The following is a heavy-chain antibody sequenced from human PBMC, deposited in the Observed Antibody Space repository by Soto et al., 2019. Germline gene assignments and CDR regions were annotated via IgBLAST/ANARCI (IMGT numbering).Heavy chain of an antibody. CDR2: INHSGST. J-gene: IGHJ4*02. V-gene: IGHV4-34*01. CDR3: ARGIVGATFDY. CDR1: GGSFSGYY. D-gene: IGHD1-26*01. Sequence: QVQLQQWGAGLLKPSETLSLTCAVYGGSFSGYYWSWIRQPPGKGLEWIGEINHSGSTNYNPSLKSRVDISVDTSKNQFSLKLSSVTAADTAVYYCARGIVGATFDYWGQGTLVTVSS.